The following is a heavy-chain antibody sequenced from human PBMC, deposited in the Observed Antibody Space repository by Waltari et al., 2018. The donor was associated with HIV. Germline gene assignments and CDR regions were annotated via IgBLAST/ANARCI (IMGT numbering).Heavy chain of an antibody. J-gene: IGHJ5*02. D-gene: IGHD3-22*01. CDR3: ARVFRGTVNYFDSRLGH. Sequence: QVPLVQSGAEVKKPGASVKVSCTASGYTFSDYYMLWVRQAPGQGLEWMGWINPNSGGTRYAEKFQGRVTMTRDTSISTAYMELSRLRFDDTAVYYCARVFRGTVNYFDSRLGHWGQGTLVTVSS. CDR2: INPNSGGT. CDR1: GYTFSDYY. V-gene: IGHV1-2*02.